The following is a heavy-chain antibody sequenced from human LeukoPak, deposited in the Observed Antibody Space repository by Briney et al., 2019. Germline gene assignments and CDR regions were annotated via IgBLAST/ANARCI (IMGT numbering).Heavy chain of an antibody. CDR3: AKDHYWSIDY. V-gene: IGHV3-74*01. CDR2: IKGDGIST. J-gene: IGHJ4*02. D-gene: IGHD3-3*01. Sequence: GGSLRLSCAASGFDFSSNWMHWVRNAPGQGLVWVSRIKGDGISTNYADSVKGRFTISRDIAKNTLYPQMNSLRAEDTGVYYCAKDHYWSIDYWGRGTLVTVSS. CDR1: GFDFSSNW.